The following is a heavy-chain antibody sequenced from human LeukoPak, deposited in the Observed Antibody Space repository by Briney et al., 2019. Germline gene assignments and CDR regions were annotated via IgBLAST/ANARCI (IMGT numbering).Heavy chain of an antibody. CDR3: TTGRNSGSGRGIFY. V-gene: IGHV3-15*01. CDR1: GFSFSDAW. J-gene: IGHJ4*02. Sequence: GGSLRLSCAASGFSFSDAWMTWVRQAPGKGLEWVGRIKTTTDGGTTEYAAPVKTRFIISRDDSKSTLNLQMNSLKIEDTAVYYCTTGRNSGSGRGIFYWGQGTLVAVSS. D-gene: IGHD3-10*01. CDR2: IKTTTDGGTT.